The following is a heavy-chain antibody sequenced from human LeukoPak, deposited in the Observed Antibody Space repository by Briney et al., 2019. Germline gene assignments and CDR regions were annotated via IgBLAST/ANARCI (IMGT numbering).Heavy chain of an antibody. CDR3: AREVAAAGSFDY. CDR2: TRSTIYSGTT. CDR1: GFTVSSNY. V-gene: IGHV3-71*03. D-gene: IGHD6-13*01. J-gene: IGHJ4*02. Sequence: GGSLRLSCAASGFTVSSNYMSWVRQPPGKGLEWVGFTRSTIYSGTTEYAASVKGRFTISRDDSKSIAYLQMNSLRAEDTAVYYCAREVAAAGSFDYWGQGTLVTVSS.